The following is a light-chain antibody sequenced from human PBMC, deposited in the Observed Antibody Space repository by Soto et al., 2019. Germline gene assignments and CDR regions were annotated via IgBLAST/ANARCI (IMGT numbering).Light chain of an antibody. V-gene: IGKV1-39*01. CDR3: QQSYSTPFT. Sequence: DIQMTQSPSSLSASVGDRVTITCRASQSISSYLNWYQQKPGKAPKLLIYAASSLQSGVPSRFSGSGSGTDFTXTISSLQPEDFATYYCQQSYSTPFTFGPGTKVDIK. CDR1: QSISSY. J-gene: IGKJ3*01. CDR2: AAS.